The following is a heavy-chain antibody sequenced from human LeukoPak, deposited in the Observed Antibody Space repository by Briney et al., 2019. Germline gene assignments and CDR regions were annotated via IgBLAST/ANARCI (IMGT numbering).Heavy chain of an antibody. V-gene: IGHV3-21*01. D-gene: IGHD3-22*01. CDR1: GFTFSSYS. J-gene: IGHJ1*01. CDR2: ISSSSSYI. Sequence: GGSLRLSCAASGFTFSSYSMNWVRQAPGKGLEWVSSISSSSSYIYYADSVKGRFTISRDNAKNSLYLQMNSLRAEDTAVYYCARDVRRDSSGVIQHWGQGTLITVSS. CDR3: ARDVRRDSSGVIQH.